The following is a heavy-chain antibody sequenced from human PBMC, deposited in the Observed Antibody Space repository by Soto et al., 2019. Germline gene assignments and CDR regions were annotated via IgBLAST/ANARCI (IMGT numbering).Heavy chain of an antibody. D-gene: IGHD1-26*01. J-gene: IGHJ3*02. Sequence: PGGSLRLSCAASGFTFSSYWMSWVRQAPGKGLEWVANIKQDGSEKYYVDSVKGRFTISRDNAKNSLYLQMNSLRAEDTAVYYCARARLPNSGSYYYDAFDIWGQGTMVTVSS. CDR1: GFTFSSYW. CDR3: ARARLPNSGSYYYDAFDI. V-gene: IGHV3-7*01. CDR2: IKQDGSEK.